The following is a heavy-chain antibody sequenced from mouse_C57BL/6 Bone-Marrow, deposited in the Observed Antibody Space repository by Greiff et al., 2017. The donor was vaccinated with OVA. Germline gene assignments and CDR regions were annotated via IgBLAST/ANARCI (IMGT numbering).Heavy chain of an antibody. CDR2: IRNKANGYTT. Sequence: EVQRVESGGGLVQPGGSLSLSCAASGFTFTDYYMSWVRQPPGKALEWLGFIRNKANGYTTEYSASVKGRFTISRDNSQSILYLHMNALRAEARATEDSARYMSYGSSYYVDYWGQGTTLTVSS. CDR3: ARYMSYGSSYYVDY. CDR1: GFTFTDYY. D-gene: IGHD1-1*01. V-gene: IGHV7-3*01. J-gene: IGHJ2*01.